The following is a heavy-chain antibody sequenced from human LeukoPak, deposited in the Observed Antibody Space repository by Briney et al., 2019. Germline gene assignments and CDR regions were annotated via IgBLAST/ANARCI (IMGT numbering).Heavy chain of an antibody. CDR3: ARDGRLGLPDY. D-gene: IGHD2-15*01. Sequence: GASVKVSCKASGYTFTGYFMHWVRQATGQGLEWMGWMNPNSGNTGYAQKFQGRVTMTRNTSISTAYMELSSLRSEDTAVYYCARDGRLGLPDYWGQGTLVTVSS. J-gene: IGHJ4*02. CDR2: MNPNSGNT. V-gene: IGHV1-8*02. CDR1: GYTFTGYF.